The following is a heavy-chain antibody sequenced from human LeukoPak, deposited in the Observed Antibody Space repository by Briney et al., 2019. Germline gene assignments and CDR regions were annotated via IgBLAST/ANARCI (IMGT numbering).Heavy chain of an antibody. CDR3: ARDAAEYDFWSGYYTGILGY. CDR2: ISAYNGNT. Sequence: ASVKVSCKASGYTFTSYGISWVRQAPGQGLEWMGWISAYNGNTNYAQKLQGRVTMTTDTSTSTAYMELRSLRSDDTAVYYCARDAAEYDFWSGYYTGILGYWGQGTLVTVSS. CDR1: GYTFTSYG. J-gene: IGHJ4*02. V-gene: IGHV1-18*01. D-gene: IGHD3-3*01.